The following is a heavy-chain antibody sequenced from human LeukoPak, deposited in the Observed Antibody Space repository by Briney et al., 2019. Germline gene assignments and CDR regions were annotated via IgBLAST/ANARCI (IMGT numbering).Heavy chain of an antibody. CDR2: ISGSGAST. CDR3: AKDYAYYYGSGIGGFDY. D-gene: IGHD3-10*01. Sequence: GGSLRPSCAASGFTFSSYAMSWVRQAPGKGLEWVSAISGSGASTFYADSVKGRFTISRDKSNNTLYLQMNSLRAEDTAVYYCAKDYAYYYGSGIGGFDYWGQGTLVTVSS. CDR1: GFTFSSYA. V-gene: IGHV3-23*01. J-gene: IGHJ4*02.